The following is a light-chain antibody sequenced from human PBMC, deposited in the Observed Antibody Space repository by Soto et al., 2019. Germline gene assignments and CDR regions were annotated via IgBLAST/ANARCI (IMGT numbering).Light chain of an antibody. CDR3: QQSYSTPPWT. CDR1: QSIVTY. Sequence: DIQMTQSPSSLSASVGDRVTITCRASQSIVTYLNWYLQKPGKAPKLMLYAASNLQSGVPSRFSGSGSGTDFTLTISSLQPEDFATYFCQQSYSTPPWTCGQGTKVDIK. J-gene: IGKJ1*01. V-gene: IGKV1-39*01. CDR2: AAS.